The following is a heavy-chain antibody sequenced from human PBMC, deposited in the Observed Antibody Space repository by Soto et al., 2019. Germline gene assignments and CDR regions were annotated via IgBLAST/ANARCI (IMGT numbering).Heavy chain of an antibody. CDR1: GFTFDDYA. CDR2: ISGNRGSI. J-gene: IGHJ6*02. Sequence: EVQLVESGGGLVQPGRSLRLSCAASGFTFDDYARHWVRQAPGKGLEWVSGISGNRGSIGYADSVKGRFTISRDNAKNSLYLQMNSLRAEDTALYYCAKDAITMVRGVISYYGMDVWGQGTTVTVSS. CDR3: AKDAITMVRGVISYYGMDV. V-gene: IGHV3-9*01. D-gene: IGHD3-10*01.